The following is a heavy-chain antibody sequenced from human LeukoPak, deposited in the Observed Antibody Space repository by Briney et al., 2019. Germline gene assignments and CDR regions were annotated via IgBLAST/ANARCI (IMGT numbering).Heavy chain of an antibody. CDR1: GGSFSGYY. Sequence: SETLSLTCAVYGGSFSGYYWSWIRQPPGKGLEWIGEINHSGSTNYNPSLKSRVTISVDTSKNQFSLKLSSVTAADTAVYYCASISINWGQGTLVTASS. CDR3: ASISIN. V-gene: IGHV4-34*01. J-gene: IGHJ4*02. CDR2: INHSGST. D-gene: IGHD3-3*02.